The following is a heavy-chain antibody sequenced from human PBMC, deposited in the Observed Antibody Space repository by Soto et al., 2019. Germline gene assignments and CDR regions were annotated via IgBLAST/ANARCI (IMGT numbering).Heavy chain of an antibody. CDR1: GFTFSNYV. CDR3: ARELIYDFWSGYDAFDI. J-gene: IGHJ3*02. D-gene: IGHD3-3*01. V-gene: IGHV3-23*01. CDR2: ISGSGDNT. Sequence: GGSLRLSCAASGFTFSNYVMSWVRQAPGKGLEWVSSISGSGDNTYYADSVKGRFAISRDNSKNTLYLQMNSLRAGDTAVYYCARELIYDFWSGYDAFDIWGQGTMVTVSS.